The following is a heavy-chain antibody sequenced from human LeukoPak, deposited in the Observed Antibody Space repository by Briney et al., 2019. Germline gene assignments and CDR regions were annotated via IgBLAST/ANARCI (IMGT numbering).Heavy chain of an antibody. V-gene: IGHV4-30-4*02. D-gene: IGHD3-10*01. CDR2: IYYSGST. CDR3: ARLLYYSGSGNFDF. CDR1: GGSISSGDYY. J-gene: IGHJ4*02. Sequence: SETLSLTCTVSGGSISSGDYYWSWIRQPPGKGLEWIGYIYYSGSTYYNPSLKSRVTMSADTSKNQFSLKLSSVTAADTAVYYCARLLYYSGSGNFDFWGQGILVTVSS.